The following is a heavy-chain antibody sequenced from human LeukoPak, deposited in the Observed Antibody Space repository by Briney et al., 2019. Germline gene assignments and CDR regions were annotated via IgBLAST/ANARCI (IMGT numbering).Heavy chain of an antibody. CDR1: GGTFSSYA. J-gene: IGHJ4*02. CDR3: AGSLKFITMIPHY. CDR2: IIPIFGTA. V-gene: IGHV1-69*13. D-gene: IGHD3-22*01. Sequence: ASVKVSCKASGGTFSSYAISWVRQAPGQGLEWMGGIIPIFGTANYAQKFQGRVTITADESTSTAYMELSSLRSEDTAVYYCAGSLKFITMIPHYWGQGTLVTVSS.